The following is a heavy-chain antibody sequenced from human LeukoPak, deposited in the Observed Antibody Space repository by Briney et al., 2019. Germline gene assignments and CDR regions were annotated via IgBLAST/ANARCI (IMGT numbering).Heavy chain of an antibody. Sequence: GGSLRLSCAASGSTVSSNYMSWVRQAPGKGLEWVSVIYSGGSTYYADSVKGRFTIYRDDSKNTLYLQMNSLRAEDTAVYYCAKDGVATGLTHFDYWGQGTLVIVSS. CDR3: AKDGVATGLTHFDY. CDR1: GSTVSSNY. J-gene: IGHJ4*02. D-gene: IGHD5-12*01. CDR2: IYSGGST. V-gene: IGHV3-53*01.